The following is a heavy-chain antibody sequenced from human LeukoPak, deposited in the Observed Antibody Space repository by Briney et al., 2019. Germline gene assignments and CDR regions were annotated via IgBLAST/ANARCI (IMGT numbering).Heavy chain of an antibody. CDR2: IYYSGST. Sequence: PSETLSLTCTVSGGSISSYYWSWIRQPPGKGLEWIGYIYYSGSTNYNPSLKSRVTISVDTSKNQFSLKLSSVTAADTAVYYCAREGSITGNYFDYWGQGTLVTVSS. CDR3: AREGSITGNYFDY. V-gene: IGHV4-59*01. CDR1: GGSISSYY. D-gene: IGHD1-20*01. J-gene: IGHJ4*02.